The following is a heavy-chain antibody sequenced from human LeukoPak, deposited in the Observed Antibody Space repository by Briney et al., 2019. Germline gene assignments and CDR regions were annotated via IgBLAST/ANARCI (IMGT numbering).Heavy chain of an antibody. CDR3: TIGNWGPY. Sequence: GGSLRLSCAASGFTFSDAWMSWVRQAPGKGLEWVGRIKRKTDGGTTDYAAPVKGRFTISRDDSKNTLYLQMNSLKTEDTVVYYCTIGNWGPYWGQGTLVTVSS. CDR2: IKRKTDGGTT. J-gene: IGHJ4*02. CDR1: GFTFSDAW. D-gene: IGHD7-27*01. V-gene: IGHV3-15*07.